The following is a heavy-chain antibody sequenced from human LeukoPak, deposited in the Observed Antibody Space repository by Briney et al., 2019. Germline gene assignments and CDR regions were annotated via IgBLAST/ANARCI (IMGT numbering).Heavy chain of an antibody. V-gene: IGHV1-18*01. CDR2: ITPYNGNT. Sequence: GASVKVSCKASGYTFSSYDVNWVRQATGQGLEWVGWITPYNGNTNYAQKLQGRVTMTTDTSTSTAYMELRSLRPDDTAMYYCARRGVYYYDSSGRANYYFDYWGQGTLVTVSS. D-gene: IGHD3-22*01. J-gene: IGHJ4*02. CDR1: GYTFSSYD. CDR3: ARRGVYYYDSSGRANYYFDY.